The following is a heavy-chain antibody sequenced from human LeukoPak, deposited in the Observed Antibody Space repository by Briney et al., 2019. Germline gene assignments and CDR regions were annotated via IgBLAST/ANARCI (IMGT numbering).Heavy chain of an antibody. V-gene: IGHV3-48*02. Sequence: GGSLRLSCAASGFTFSNYNMNWVRQAPGRGLEWISYITISTSTIYYADSVKGRFTISRDNAKNSLYLQMSSLRDDDTAVYYCARETPYSSSWTVFDYWGQGTLVSVSS. CDR3: ARETPYSSSWTVFDY. D-gene: IGHD6-13*01. J-gene: IGHJ4*02. CDR1: GFTFSNYN. CDR2: ITISTSTI.